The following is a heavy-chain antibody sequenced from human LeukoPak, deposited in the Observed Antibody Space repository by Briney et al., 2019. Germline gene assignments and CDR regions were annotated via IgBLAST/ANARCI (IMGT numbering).Heavy chain of an antibody. Sequence: ASVTVSCKASGYTFTSYDINWVRQATGQGLEWMGWMNPNSGNTGYAQKFQGRVTMTRNTSISTAYMELSSLRSEDTAVYYCARGSACSSTSCYLDDWFDPWGQGTLVTVSS. V-gene: IGHV1-8*01. J-gene: IGHJ5*02. CDR1: GYTFTSYD. CDR2: MNPNSGNT. D-gene: IGHD2-2*01. CDR3: ARGSACSSTSCYLDDWFDP.